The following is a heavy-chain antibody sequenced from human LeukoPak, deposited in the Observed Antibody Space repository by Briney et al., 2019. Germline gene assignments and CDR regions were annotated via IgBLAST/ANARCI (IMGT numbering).Heavy chain of an antibody. D-gene: IGHD1-14*01. Sequence: PGGSLRLSCAASGFTFTSYWMRWARHAAGKGRVWVSRVNSDGSSTTYADSVKGRFTISRDSARKSLYLQMNSLRAEDTAVYYCARDRLNRGFDPWGQGTLVTVSS. CDR2: VNSDGSST. J-gene: IGHJ5*02. CDR3: ARDRLNRGFDP. CDR1: GFTFTSYW. V-gene: IGHV3-74*01.